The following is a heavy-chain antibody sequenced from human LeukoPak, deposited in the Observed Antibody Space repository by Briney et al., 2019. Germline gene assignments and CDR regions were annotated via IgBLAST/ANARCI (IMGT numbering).Heavy chain of an antibody. CDR3: AKDIFRHIRGYSGYDSPLDY. J-gene: IGHJ4*02. CDR1: GGSVSNKAYY. D-gene: IGHD5-12*01. CDR2: ISWNSGSI. V-gene: IGHV3-9*01. Sequence: LSLTCAVSGGSVSNKAYYWNWIRQPPGKGLEWVSGISWNSGSIGYADSVKGRFTISRDNAKNSLYLQMNSLRAEDTALYYCAKDIFRHIRGYSGYDSPLDYWGQGTLVTVSS.